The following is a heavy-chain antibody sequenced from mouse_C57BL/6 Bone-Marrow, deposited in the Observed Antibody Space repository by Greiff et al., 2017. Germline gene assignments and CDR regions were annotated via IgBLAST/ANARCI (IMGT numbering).Heavy chain of an antibody. Sequence: EVHLVESGGDLVKPGGSLKLSCAASGFTFSSYGMSWVRQTPDKRLEWVATISSGGSYTYYPDSVKGRFTISRDNAKNTLYLQMSSLKSEDTAMYYCASPYYGSSYGYFDVWGTGTTVTVSS. J-gene: IGHJ1*03. D-gene: IGHD1-1*01. CDR3: ASPYYGSSYGYFDV. CDR2: ISSGGSYT. V-gene: IGHV5-6*01. CDR1: GFTFSSYG.